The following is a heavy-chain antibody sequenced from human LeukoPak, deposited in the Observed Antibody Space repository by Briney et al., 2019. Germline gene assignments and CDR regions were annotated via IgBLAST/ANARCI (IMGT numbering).Heavy chain of an antibody. CDR2: INPVSGGT. V-gene: IGHV1-2*02. CDR3: ARANFLSCSSTSCLFDY. CDR1: EYTFTDYY. J-gene: IGHJ4*02. Sequence: GASVKVSCKASEYTFTDYYLHWVRQAPGQGFEWMGWINPVSGGTNYVQKFQGRVTMTRDTSISTAYMELSRVRSDDTAVYYCARANFLSCSSTSCLFDYWGQGTLVTVSS. D-gene: IGHD2-2*01.